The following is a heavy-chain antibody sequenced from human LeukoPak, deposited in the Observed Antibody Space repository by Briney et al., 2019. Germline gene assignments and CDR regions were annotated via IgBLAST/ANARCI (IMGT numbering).Heavy chain of an antibody. Sequence: ASVKVSCKASGYTFTGYYMHWVRQAPGQGLEWMGWINPNSGGTNYAQKFQGRVTMTRDTSISTAYMELSRLRSDDTAVYYCARNLRAYDSSVGYFDYWGQGTLVTVSS. CDR2: INPNSGGT. V-gene: IGHV1-2*02. CDR1: GYTFTGYY. D-gene: IGHD3-22*01. J-gene: IGHJ4*02. CDR3: ARNLRAYDSSVGYFDY.